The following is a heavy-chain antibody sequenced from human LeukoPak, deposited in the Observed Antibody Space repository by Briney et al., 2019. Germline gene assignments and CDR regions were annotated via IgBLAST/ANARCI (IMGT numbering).Heavy chain of an antibody. V-gene: IGHV1-18*01. CDR3: ARYFATYYYDSSGLNWFDP. Sequence: ASVKVSCKASGYTFTSYGISWVRQAPGQGLEWMGWISAYNGNTNYAQKLQGRVTMTTDTSTSTAYMELRSLRSDDTAVYYCARYFATYYYDSSGLNWFDPWGQGTLVTVSS. CDR1: GYTFTSYG. J-gene: IGHJ5*02. D-gene: IGHD3-22*01. CDR2: ISAYNGNT.